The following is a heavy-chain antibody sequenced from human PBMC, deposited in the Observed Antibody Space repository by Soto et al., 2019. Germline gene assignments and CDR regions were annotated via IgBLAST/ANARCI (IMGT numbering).Heavy chain of an antibody. CDR1: GYTFVSYG. D-gene: IGHD6-19*01. Sequence: QVQLVQSGAEVKKPGASVKVSCKASGYTFVSYGLTWVRQAPGQRLEWMGWISTYNGNTNYARKFQDRVTMTTDTSTSTAYMELRNLRSVDTAVYYCARGHSRGWNFWGQGTLVTVSS. V-gene: IGHV1-18*01. CDR3: ARGHSRGWNF. CDR2: ISTYNGNT. J-gene: IGHJ4*02.